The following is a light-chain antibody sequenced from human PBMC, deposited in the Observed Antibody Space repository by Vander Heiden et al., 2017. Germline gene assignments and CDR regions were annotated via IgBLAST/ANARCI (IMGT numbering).Light chain of an antibody. CDR3: AAWDESLSGWV. CDR2: KNS. J-gene: IGLJ3*02. Sequence: QSVMTQPPSASGTPGQRVTISCSGTRSNIGNNYVYWDQQFPGTAPKLLIYKNSHRPSVGPDRFSGSRSGTSAYLDISGLRSEDDADYYCAAWDESLSGWVFCGGTKLTVL. V-gene: IGLV1-47*01. CDR1: RSNIGNNY.